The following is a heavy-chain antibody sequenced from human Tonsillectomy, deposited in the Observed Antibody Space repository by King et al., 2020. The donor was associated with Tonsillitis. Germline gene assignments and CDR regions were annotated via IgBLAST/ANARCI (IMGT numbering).Heavy chain of an antibody. Sequence: QLQESGPGLVKSSQTLSLTCTVSGGSISSGSYYWSWIRQPAGKEVEWIGRIYTSGSTNYNPSLMSRVTMSVDTSKNQLSLKLSSVTAADTAVYFCAREISGGQNYGSAFDIWGQGTMVTVSS. V-gene: IGHV4-61*02. CDR3: AREISGGQNYGSAFDI. D-gene: IGHD1-26*01. CDR2: IYTSGST. J-gene: IGHJ3*02. CDR1: GGSISSGSYY.